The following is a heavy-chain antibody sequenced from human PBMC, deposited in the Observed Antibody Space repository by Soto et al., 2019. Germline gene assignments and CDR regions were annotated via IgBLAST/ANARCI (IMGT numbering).Heavy chain of an antibody. CDR3: ARGRGVIGIGGHYMDV. CDR2: IYYSGST. D-gene: IGHD3-16*02. J-gene: IGHJ6*03. V-gene: IGHV4-31*03. CDR1: GGNSSGRGDY. Sequence: SETLCVPSTVSGGNSSGRGDYWSWIRQHPGKGLEWIGYIYYSGSTYYNPSLKSRVTISVDTSKNQFSLKLSSVTAADTAVYYCARGRGVIGIGGHYMDVWGKGTTVT.